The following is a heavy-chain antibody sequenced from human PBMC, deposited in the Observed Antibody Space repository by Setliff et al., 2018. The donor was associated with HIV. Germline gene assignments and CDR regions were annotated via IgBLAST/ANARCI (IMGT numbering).Heavy chain of an antibody. D-gene: IGHD2-21*02. CDR2: IYYSGST. Sequence: SETLSLTCTVSGGSISSSSYYWGWIRQPPGKGLEWTGSIYYSGSTYYNPSLKSRVTISVDTSKNQFSLKLSSVTAADTAVYYCARDYCGGDCYFPYYYYGMDVWGQGTTVTVSS. CDR1: GGSISSSSYY. J-gene: IGHJ6*02. V-gene: IGHV4-39*07. CDR3: ARDYCGGDCYFPYYYYGMDV.